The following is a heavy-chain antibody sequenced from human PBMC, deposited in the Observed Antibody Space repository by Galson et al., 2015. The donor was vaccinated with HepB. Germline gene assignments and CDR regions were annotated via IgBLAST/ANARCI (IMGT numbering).Heavy chain of an antibody. Sequence: SLRLSCAASGFTFSTYSMNWVRQAPGKGLEWVSYISSSSSTIYYADSVKGRFTISRDNAKNSLYLQMNSLRAEDTAVYYCARDHSGSYYVDYFDYWGQGTLVTVSS. V-gene: IGHV3-48*04. D-gene: IGHD1-26*01. CDR2: ISSSSSTI. CDR1: GFTFSTYS. CDR3: ARDHSGSYYVDYFDY. J-gene: IGHJ4*02.